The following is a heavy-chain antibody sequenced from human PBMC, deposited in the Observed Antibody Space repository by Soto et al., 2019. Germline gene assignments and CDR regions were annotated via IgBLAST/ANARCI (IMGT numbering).Heavy chain of an antibody. CDR1: GFTFSSNG. CDR3: AKDKWYYWNYGLDY. Sequence: QVQLVESGGGVAQPGTSLRLSCAASGFTFSSNGMHWVRQAPGKGLEWVAVISYDGSNKYYGDSVKGRFTISRDNPKNTLYLQLNSLRPEDTALYYCAKDKWYYWNYGLDYWGQGTLVTVSS. J-gene: IGHJ4*02. CDR2: ISYDGSNK. V-gene: IGHV3-30*18. D-gene: IGHD1-7*01.